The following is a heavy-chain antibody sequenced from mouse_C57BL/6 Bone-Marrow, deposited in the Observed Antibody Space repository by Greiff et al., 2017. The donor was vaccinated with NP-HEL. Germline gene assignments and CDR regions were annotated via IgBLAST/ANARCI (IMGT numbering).Heavy chain of an antibody. CDR1: GYTFTSYW. D-gene: IGHD2-4*01. Sequence: VQLQQSGTVLARPGASVKMSCKTSGYTFTSYWMHWVKQRPGQGLEWIGAIYPGNSDTSYNQKFKGKAKLTAVTSASTAYMELSSLTNEDSAVYYCTGLYYDYGWYFDVWGTGTTVTVSS. CDR2: IYPGNSDT. CDR3: TGLYYDYGWYFDV. J-gene: IGHJ1*03. V-gene: IGHV1-5*01.